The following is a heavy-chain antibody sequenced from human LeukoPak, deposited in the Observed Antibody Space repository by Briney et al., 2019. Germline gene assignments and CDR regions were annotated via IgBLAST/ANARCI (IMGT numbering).Heavy chain of an antibody. CDR1: GFTFSSYG. CDR2: IRYDGSNK. D-gene: IGHD3-10*01. Sequence: GGSLRLSCAASGFTFSSYGMHWVRQAPGKGLEWVAFIRYDGSNKYYADSVKGRFTISRDNSKNTLYLQMNSLRAEDTAVYYCARAYASGSLYYFDYWGQGTLVSVSS. J-gene: IGHJ4*02. V-gene: IGHV3-30*02. CDR3: ARAYASGSLYYFDY.